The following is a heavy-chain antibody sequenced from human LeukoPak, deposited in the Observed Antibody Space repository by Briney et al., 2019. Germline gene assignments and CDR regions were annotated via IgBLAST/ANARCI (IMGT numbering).Heavy chain of an antibody. CDR2: IKQDGSEK. Sequence: GSLRLSCAASGFTFSTYWMNWVRQAPGKGLEWVANIKQDGSEKYYVDSVKGRFTLSRDSAKNSLYLQMNSLRAEDTAVYYCARAEWTNWYFDLWGRGTLVTVSS. J-gene: IGHJ2*01. D-gene: IGHD3-3*01. CDR1: GFTFSTYW. V-gene: IGHV3-7*03. CDR3: ARAEWTNWYFDL.